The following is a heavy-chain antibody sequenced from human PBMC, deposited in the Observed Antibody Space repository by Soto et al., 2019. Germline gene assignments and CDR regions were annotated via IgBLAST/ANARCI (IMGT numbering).Heavy chain of an antibody. CDR1: GYTFTSYG. V-gene: IGHV1-18*01. Sequence: ASVKVSCTASGYTFTSYGIIWVRQAPGQGLEWMGWISAYNGNTNYAQKLQGRVTMTTDTSTSTAYMELRSLRSDDTAVYYCARVYPGIAAAGTGVWGQGTLVTVSS. J-gene: IGHJ4*02. D-gene: IGHD6-13*01. CDR2: ISAYNGNT. CDR3: ARVYPGIAAAGTGV.